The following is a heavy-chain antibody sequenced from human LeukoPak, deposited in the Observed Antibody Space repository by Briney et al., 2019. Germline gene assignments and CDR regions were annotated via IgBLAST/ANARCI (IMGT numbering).Heavy chain of an antibody. CDR2: ISSSGSTI. J-gene: IGHJ4*02. CDR1: GFTFSSYE. Sequence: GGSLRLSCAASGFTFSSYEMNWVRQAPGKGLEWVSYISSSGSTIYYADSVKGRFTISRDNAKNSLYLQMNSLRAEDTAVYYCARGSRLGGLDYWGQGTLVTASS. V-gene: IGHV3-48*03. CDR3: ARGSRLGGLDY. D-gene: IGHD2-15*01.